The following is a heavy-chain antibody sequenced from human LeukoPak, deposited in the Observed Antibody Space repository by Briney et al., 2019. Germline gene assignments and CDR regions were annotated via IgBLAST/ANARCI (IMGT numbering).Heavy chain of an antibody. CDR2: ISAYNGKT. D-gene: IGHD6-19*01. CDR1: GYSFTSYG. CDR3: ARDIAVAGTRAGDY. J-gene: IGHJ4*02. V-gene: IGHV1-18*01. Sequence: ASVKVSCKASGYSFTSYGISWVRQAPGQGLEWMGWISAYNGKTNYEQKFQGRVTMTTDTSTSTAYMELRSLRSEDTAVYYCARDIAVAGTRAGDYWGQGTLVTVSS.